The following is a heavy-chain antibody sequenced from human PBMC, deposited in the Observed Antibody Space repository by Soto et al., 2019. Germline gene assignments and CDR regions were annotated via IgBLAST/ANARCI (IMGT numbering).Heavy chain of an antibody. CDR3: ARGGGYDSFDY. CDR1: GASISYGGFS. J-gene: IGHJ4*02. CDR2: ISHLEST. V-gene: IGHV4-30-2*06. D-gene: IGHD5-12*01. Sequence: QLQLQESGSGLVKTSETLSLTCPVSGASISYGGFSWSWIRQSPGKGLEWIGYISHLESTNFHPSFKSRLTMSIDRTRNQFSLKLSSVTAADMAVYYCARGGGYDSFDYWGQGVLVTVSS.